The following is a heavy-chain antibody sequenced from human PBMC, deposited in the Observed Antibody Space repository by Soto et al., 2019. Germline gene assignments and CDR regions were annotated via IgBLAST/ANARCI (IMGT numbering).Heavy chain of an antibody. CDR1: GGSFSTYY. Sequence: QLQQWGAGLLKPSETLSLTCVVSGGSFSTYYYNWIRQSPGKGLEWIGEINHIGSNNYSPSLKIRVTMSLDTSKNQFSLKLTSVTAADTAVYYCARGGSNDWQVAFDIWGQGTMVTVSS. V-gene: IGHV4-34*01. J-gene: IGHJ3*02. CDR3: ARGGSNDWQVAFDI. CDR2: INHIGSN. D-gene: IGHD3-9*01.